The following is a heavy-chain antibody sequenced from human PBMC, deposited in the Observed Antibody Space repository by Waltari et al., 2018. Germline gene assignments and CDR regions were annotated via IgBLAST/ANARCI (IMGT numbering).Heavy chain of an antibody. D-gene: IGHD3-10*01. CDR2: IRDDGQTS. CDR1: GFTFSTYA. J-gene: IGHJ6*03. Sequence: EARLEESGGGLEQPGKSLRLSCSASGFTFSTYAMTWVRQAPGKGLEWGWSIRDDGQTSFYADAVKGRCIISRDNSKSTLFLHLNSLRGDDTARYYCAKGIRATATYFYMDVWGKGTTVTVSS. V-gene: IGHV3-23*04. CDR3: AKGIRATATYFYMDV.